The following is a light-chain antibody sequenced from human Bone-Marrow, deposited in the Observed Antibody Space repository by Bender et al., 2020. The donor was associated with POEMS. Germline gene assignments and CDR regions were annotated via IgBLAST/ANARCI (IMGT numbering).Light chain of an antibody. CDR2: QDN. CDR3: QAWDITPRVL. V-gene: IGLV3-1*01. J-gene: IGLJ2*01. Sequence: SAELTQPPSVSVSPGETATITCSGSSLGDKFVSWYQQKARQSPLLVVYQDNKRPSGIPERFSASSSGNTATLTIAGAQSMDEADYYCQAWDITPRVLFGTGTRLTVL. CDR1: SLGDKF.